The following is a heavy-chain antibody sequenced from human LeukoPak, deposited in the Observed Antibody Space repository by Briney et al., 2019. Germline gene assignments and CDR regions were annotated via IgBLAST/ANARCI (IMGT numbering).Heavy chain of an antibody. D-gene: IGHD5-18*01. Sequence: PGGSLRLSCVASGITFSNYAVSWVRQAPEKGLDWVSVISGSAHKIRYADSVKGRFIISRDNSENIVYLQMNNLRVEDTAVYYCAGRRTGYSSGYGHWGQGTLVTVSS. CDR3: AGRRTGYSSGYGH. CDR2: ISGSAHKI. J-gene: IGHJ4*02. V-gene: IGHV3-23*01. CDR1: GITFSNYA.